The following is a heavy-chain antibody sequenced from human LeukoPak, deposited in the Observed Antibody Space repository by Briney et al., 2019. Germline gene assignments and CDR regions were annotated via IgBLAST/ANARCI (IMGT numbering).Heavy chain of an antibody. V-gene: IGHV1-8*03. CDR1: GYTFTSYD. D-gene: IGHD3-3*01. Sequence: GASVKVPCKASGYTFTSYDINWVRQATGQGREWMGWMNPNSGNTGYGQKFQGRVTISRNTSISTAYMELSSLRSEDTAVYYCARGDRGDFWSGSFYYYMDVWGKGTTVTVSS. CDR3: ARGDRGDFWSGSFYYYMDV. CDR2: MNPNSGNT. J-gene: IGHJ6*03.